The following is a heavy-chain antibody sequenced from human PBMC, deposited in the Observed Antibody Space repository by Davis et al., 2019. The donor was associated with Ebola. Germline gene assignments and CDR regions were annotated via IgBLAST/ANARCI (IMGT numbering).Heavy chain of an antibody. Sequence: SETLSLTCTVSGGSISSGGYYWSWIRQHPGKGLEWIGYIYYSGSTYYNPSLESRVTISLDTSKRQFSLKLSSVTAAGTAVYYCARPWSSSSRWFDPWGQGTLVTVSS. CDR1: GGSISSGGYY. CDR2: IYYSGST. J-gene: IGHJ5*02. D-gene: IGHD6-6*01. V-gene: IGHV4-31*03. CDR3: ARPWSSSSRWFDP.